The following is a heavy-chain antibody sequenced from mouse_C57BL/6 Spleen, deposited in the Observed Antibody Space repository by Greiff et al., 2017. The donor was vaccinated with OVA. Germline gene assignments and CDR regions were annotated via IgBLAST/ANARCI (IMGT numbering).Heavy chain of an antibody. CDR3: ARRGFTTEAMDY. Sequence: VQLQQSGPELVKPGASVKISCKASGYSFTGYYMNWVKQSPEKSLEWIGEINPSTGGTTYNQKFKAKATLTVDKSSSTAYMQLKSLTSEDSAVYYCARRGFTTEAMDYWGQGTSVTVSS. J-gene: IGHJ4*01. V-gene: IGHV1-42*01. CDR1: GYSFTGYY. D-gene: IGHD1-1*01. CDR2: INPSTGGT.